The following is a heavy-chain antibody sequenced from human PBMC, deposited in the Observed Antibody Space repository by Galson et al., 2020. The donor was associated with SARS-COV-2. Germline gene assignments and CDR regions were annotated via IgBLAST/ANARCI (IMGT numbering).Heavy chain of an antibody. D-gene: IGHD3-9*01. J-gene: IGHJ5*02. CDR3: ARGERYPGS. V-gene: IGHV3-48*01. CDR1: GFTFSSYS. CDR2: ISSSSSTI. Sequence: GGSLRLSCAASGFTFSSYSVNWVRQAPGKGLEWVLYISSSSSTIYYADSVKGRFTISRDNAKNSLYLQMNSLRAEDTAVYYCARGERYPGSWGQGTLVTVSS.